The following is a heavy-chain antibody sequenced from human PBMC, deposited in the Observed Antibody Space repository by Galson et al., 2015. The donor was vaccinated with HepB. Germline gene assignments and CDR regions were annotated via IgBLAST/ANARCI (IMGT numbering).Heavy chain of an antibody. D-gene: IGHD6-13*01. V-gene: IGHV3-9*01. CDR2: INSNGDGI. Sequence: SLRLSCATSGFTFDDYAMHWVRQAPGKGLEWISNINSNGDGIGYTDSVKGRFTISRDNAKNSLYLQMNSLRAEDTAVYYCAKERGLFYSSSWYDWGQGTLVTVSS. CDR3: AKERGLFYSSSWYD. J-gene: IGHJ4*02. CDR1: GFTFDDYA.